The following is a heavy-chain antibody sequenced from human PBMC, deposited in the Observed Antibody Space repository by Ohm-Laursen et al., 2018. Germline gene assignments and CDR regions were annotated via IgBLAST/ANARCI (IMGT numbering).Heavy chain of an antibody. J-gene: IGHJ6*02. D-gene: IGHD6-19*01. CDR1: GESSSGYF. V-gene: IGHV4-34*01. CDR2: VNQSGST. CDR3: ARGSGFFKLDV. Sequence: GTLSLTCAVNGESSSGYFWNWIRQPPGKGLEWIGEVNQSGSTKYNPSLKRRVTLSADSSNSQFSLRLTSVTAADTATYYCARGSGFFKLDVWGQGTTVTVSS.